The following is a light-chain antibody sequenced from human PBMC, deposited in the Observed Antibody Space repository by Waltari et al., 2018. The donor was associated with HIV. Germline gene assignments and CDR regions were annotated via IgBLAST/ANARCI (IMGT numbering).Light chain of an antibody. CDR1: SSDVGSYNL. CDR3: CSYAGSSNWV. Sequence: QSALTQPASVSGSPGQSITISCTGSSSDVGSYNLVSWYQQQPGKAPKLMIYEVINRPSGVSNRFSGSKSGNTASLTISGLQAEDEADYYCCSYAGSSNWVFGGGTKLTVL. J-gene: IGLJ3*02. CDR2: EVI. V-gene: IGLV2-23*02.